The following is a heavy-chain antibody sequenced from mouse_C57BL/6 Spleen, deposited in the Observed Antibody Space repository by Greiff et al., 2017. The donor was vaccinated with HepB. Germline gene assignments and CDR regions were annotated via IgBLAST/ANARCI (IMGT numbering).Heavy chain of an antibody. CDR3: TRAYYGSPFDY. V-gene: IGHV5-9-1*02. J-gene: IGHJ2*01. CDR1: GFTFSSYA. D-gene: IGHD1-1*01. Sequence: EVQGVESGEGLVKPGGSLKLSCAASGFTFSSYAMSWVRQTPEKRLEWVAYISSGGDYIYYADTVKGRFTISRDNAKNTLYLQMSSLKSEDTAMYYCTRAYYGSPFDYWGQGTTLTVSS. CDR2: ISSGGDYI.